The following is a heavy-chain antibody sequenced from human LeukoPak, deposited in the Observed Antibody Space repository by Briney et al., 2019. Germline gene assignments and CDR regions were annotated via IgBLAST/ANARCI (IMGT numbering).Heavy chain of an antibody. CDR1: GGSFSGDY. J-gene: IGHJ4*02. Sequence: SETLSLTCAVYGGSFSGDYWSWIRQPPGKGLEWIGEINHSGSANYNPSLKSRVTISVDTSKNQFSLKLSSVTAADTAVYYCARSYAHDYWGQGTLVTVSS. D-gene: IGHD2-2*01. V-gene: IGHV4-34*01. CDR2: INHSGSA. CDR3: ARSYAHDY.